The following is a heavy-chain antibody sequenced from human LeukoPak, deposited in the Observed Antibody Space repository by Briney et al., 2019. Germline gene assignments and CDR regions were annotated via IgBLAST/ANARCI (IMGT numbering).Heavy chain of an antibody. CDR2: IYYSGST. CDR1: GGSISSYY. D-gene: IGHD2-15*01. V-gene: IGHV4-59*01. Sequence: PSETLSLTCTVSGGSISSYYWSWIRQPPGKGLEWIGYIYYSGSTNYNPSLKSRVTISVDTSKNQFSLKLSSVTAADTAVYYCARGYDCSGGSCWHHYYYMDVWGKGTTVTVSS. J-gene: IGHJ6*03. CDR3: ARGYDCSGGSCWHHYYYMDV.